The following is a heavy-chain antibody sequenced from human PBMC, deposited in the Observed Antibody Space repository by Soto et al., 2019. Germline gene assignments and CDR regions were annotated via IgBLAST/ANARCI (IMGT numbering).Heavy chain of an antibody. CDR2: ISSSNRTI. J-gene: IGHJ6*02. CDR3: AREGWPLLQTGMDV. Sequence: GRSLRLSCAASGFAFRSYSMNCLRQAPGKGLEWVSYISSSNRTINYADSVKGRFIISRDNAKNSLYLQMHSLRDEDTAVYYCAREGWPLLQTGMDVWGQGTTVTVSS. D-gene: IGHD2-15*01. V-gene: IGHV3-48*02. CDR1: GFAFRSYS.